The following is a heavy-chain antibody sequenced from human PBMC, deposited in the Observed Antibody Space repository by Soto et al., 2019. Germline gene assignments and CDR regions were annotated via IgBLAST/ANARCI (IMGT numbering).Heavy chain of an antibody. CDR3: ARGPLGGYFDWLYPSYYYYGMDV. J-gene: IGHJ6*02. D-gene: IGHD3-9*01. Sequence: GGSLRLSCAASGFTFSSYWMSWVRQAPGKGLEWVANIKQDGSEKYYVDSVKGRFTISRDNAKNSLYLQMNSLRAEDTAVYYCARGPLGGYFDWLYPSYYYYGMDVWGQGTTVTVSS. CDR1: GFTFSSYW. V-gene: IGHV3-7*04. CDR2: IKQDGSEK.